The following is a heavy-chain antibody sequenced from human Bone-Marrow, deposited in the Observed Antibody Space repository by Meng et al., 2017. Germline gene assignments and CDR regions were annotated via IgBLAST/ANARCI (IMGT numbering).Heavy chain of an antibody. CDR1: GGTFSSYA. CDR3: ATVVVVARRDAFDI. Sequence: ASVKVSCKASGGTFSSYAISWVRQAPGKGLEWMGGFDPEDGETIYAQKFQGRVTMTEDTSTDTAYMELSSLRSEDTAVYYCATVVVVARRDAFDIWGQGTMVTVSS. V-gene: IGHV1-24*01. CDR2: FDPEDGET. D-gene: IGHD2-15*01. J-gene: IGHJ3*02.